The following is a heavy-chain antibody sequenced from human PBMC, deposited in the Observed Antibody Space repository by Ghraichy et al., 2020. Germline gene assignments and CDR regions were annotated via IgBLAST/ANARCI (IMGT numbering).Heavy chain of an antibody. Sequence: GGSLRLSCAASGFTFRTYSVNWVRQAPGKGLEWVSFISSSSTTIYYADSVKGRFTISRDNAKNSLYLQMNSLRDEDTAVYYCARVPTKEYFGSGSYFDSWGQGTLVTVSS. D-gene: IGHD3-10*01. CDR3: ARVPTKEYFGSGSYFDS. CDR2: ISSSSTTI. J-gene: IGHJ4*02. V-gene: IGHV3-48*02. CDR1: GFTFRTYS.